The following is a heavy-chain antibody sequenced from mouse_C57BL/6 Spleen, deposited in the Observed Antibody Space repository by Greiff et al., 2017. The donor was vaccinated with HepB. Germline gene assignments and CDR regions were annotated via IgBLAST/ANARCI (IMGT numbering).Heavy chain of an antibody. CDR1: GYTFTSYW. CDR3: ARGGTGTRYFDV. D-gene: IGHD4-1*01. J-gene: IGHJ1*03. V-gene: IGHV1-64*01. Sequence: QVQLQQSGAELVKPGASVKLSCKASGYTFTSYWMHWVKQRPGQGLEWIGMIHPNSGSTNYNEKFKSKATLTVDKSSSTAYMQLSSLTSEDSAVYYCARGGTGTRYFDVWGTGTTVTVSS. CDR2: IHPNSGST.